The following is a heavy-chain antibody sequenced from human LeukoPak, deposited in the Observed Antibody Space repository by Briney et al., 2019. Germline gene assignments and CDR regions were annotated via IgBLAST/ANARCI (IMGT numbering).Heavy chain of an antibody. Sequence: GGSLRLSCAASGFTFSKYAMTWVRQAPGKGLEWVSIISGSGGRTDYADSVKGRFTISRDNSKNTLYLQIDSLRVGDTAVYFCARDSVGTVLNPGYFGLWGRGTLVTVSS. CDR2: ISGSGGRT. CDR1: GFTFSKYA. J-gene: IGHJ2*01. CDR3: ARDSVGTVLNPGYFGL. D-gene: IGHD2-8*01. V-gene: IGHV3-23*01.